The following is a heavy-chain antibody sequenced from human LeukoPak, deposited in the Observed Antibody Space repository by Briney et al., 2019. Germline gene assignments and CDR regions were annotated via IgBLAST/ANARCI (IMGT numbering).Heavy chain of an antibody. D-gene: IGHD1-26*01. CDR3: ARESGAFSPFGF. CDR1: GGSIMTTNW. V-gene: IGHV4-4*02. CDR2: VHLNGAT. J-gene: IGHJ4*02. Sequence: SETLSLTCAVSGGSIMTTNWWSWVRQPPGKGLEWIGEVHLNGATNYNPSLESRVSMSIDTSKNQMSLKLTSVTAADTAIYYCARESGAFSPFGFWGQGTLVTVSS.